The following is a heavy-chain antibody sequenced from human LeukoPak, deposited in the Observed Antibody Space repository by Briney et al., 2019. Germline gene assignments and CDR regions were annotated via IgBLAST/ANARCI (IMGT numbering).Heavy chain of an antibody. CDR2: LYPGDSDT. Sequence: GESLKISCEGSGGSFTKFWIGWVRQMPGKGLEFMGILYPGDSDTRYSPSFQGQVTISADKSISTAYLQWSSLKASDTAMYYCARHETGPYFDYWGQGTLVTVSS. V-gene: IGHV5-51*01. J-gene: IGHJ4*02. D-gene: IGHD1-1*01. CDR1: GGSFTKFW. CDR3: ARHETGPYFDY.